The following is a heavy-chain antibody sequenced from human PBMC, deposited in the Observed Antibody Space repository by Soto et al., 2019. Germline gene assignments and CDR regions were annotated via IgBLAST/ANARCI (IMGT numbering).Heavy chain of an antibody. CDR3: ARRSYCDGDCTRRPYDYYGMDV. CDR2: IYPGDSET. J-gene: IGHJ6*02. Sequence: EVQLVQSGAEVKKPGESLKISCKGSGYSFTSYWIVWVRQMPGKGLEWRGYIYPGDSETRYSPSLQGQVTMSADKSTXXAYLQWSSLRASDTAMYYCARRSYCDGDCTRRPYDYYGMDVWGQGTTVTVSS. CDR1: GYSFTSYW. V-gene: IGHV5-51*01. D-gene: IGHD2-21*02.